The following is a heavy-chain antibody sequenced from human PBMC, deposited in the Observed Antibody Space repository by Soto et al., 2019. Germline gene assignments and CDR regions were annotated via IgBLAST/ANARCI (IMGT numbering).Heavy chain of an antibody. V-gene: IGHV1-18*04. Sequence: GSSLKVSCKASGYPFTGNYMHWVRQAPGQGLEWMGWISANNGDTKYAQKFQGRVTMTTDTSTSTAYMELRSLRSDDKAVYYCARDLRAVVADDYYNVFGDWGQGSLVTVSS. D-gene: IGHD1-20*01. CDR1: GYPFTGNY. CDR2: ISANNGDT. CDR3: ARDLRAVVADDYYNVFGD. J-gene: IGHJ4*02.